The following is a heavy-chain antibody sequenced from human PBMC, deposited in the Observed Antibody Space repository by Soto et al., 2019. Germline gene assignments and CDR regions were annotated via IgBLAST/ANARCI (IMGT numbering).Heavy chain of an antibody. CDR3: ARDRTLYSSGWSC. CDR2: ISSSGSTI. CDR1: GFTFSDYY. D-gene: IGHD6-19*01. J-gene: IGHJ4*02. V-gene: IGHV3-11*01. Sequence: QVQLVESGGRLVKPGGSLRLSCAASGFTFSDYYMSWIRQAPGQGLEWVSYISSSGSTIYYADSVKGRFTVSRDNAKNSRYLQMNSLRAEDTAVYYCARDRTLYSSGWSCWGQGTLVTVSS.